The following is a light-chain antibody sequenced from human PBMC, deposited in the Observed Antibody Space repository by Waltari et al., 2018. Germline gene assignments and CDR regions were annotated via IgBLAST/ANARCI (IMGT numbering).Light chain of an antibody. CDR1: QDIGNY. CDR2: AFS. V-gene: IGKV1-17*03. Sequence: DIQMTQSPSATTASFGDRVAITCRASQDIGNYLAWFQQKPGTVPQRLIYAFSSLESGVPSRFSGSDSGTEFTLTINRLQPEDLATYFCLQHYTYPPTFGQGTRLEI. CDR3: LQHYTYPPT. J-gene: IGKJ5*01.